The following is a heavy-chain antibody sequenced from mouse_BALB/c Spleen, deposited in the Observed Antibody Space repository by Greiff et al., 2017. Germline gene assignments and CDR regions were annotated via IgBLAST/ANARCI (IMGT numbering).Heavy chain of an antibody. Sequence: DVQLQESGPGLVKPSQSLSLTCTVTGYSITSDYAWNWIRQFPGNKLEWMGYISYSGSTSYNPSLKSRISITRDTSKNQFFLQLNSVTTEDTATYYCARWTLYDRYYAMDYWGQGTSVTVSS. CDR1: GYSITSDYA. CDR3: ARWTLYDRYYAMDY. J-gene: IGHJ4*01. V-gene: IGHV3-2*02. CDR2: ISYSGST. D-gene: IGHD2-3*01.